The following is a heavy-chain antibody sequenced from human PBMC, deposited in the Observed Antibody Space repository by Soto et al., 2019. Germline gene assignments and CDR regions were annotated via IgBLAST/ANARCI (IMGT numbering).Heavy chain of an antibody. CDR2: INHSGST. Sequence: SETLSLTCAVYGGSFSGLYWSWIRQSPGKGLEWIGEINHSGSTNYNPSLKSRVTISVDTSKNQFSLKLTSVTAADTAVYYCARSGIAASGTLDYWGQGTLVTVSS. V-gene: IGHV4-34*01. CDR3: ARSGIAASGTLDY. D-gene: IGHD6-13*01. CDR1: GGSFSGLY. J-gene: IGHJ4*02.